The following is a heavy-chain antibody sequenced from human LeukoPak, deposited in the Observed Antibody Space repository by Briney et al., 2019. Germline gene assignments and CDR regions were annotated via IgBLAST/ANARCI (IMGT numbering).Heavy chain of an antibody. Sequence: GGSLRLSCAASGFTFSSYGMHWVRQAPGKGLEWVAVIWYDGSNKYYADSVKGRFTISGDNSKNTLYLQMNSLRAEDTAVYYCARKGGEWKLLQDYGMDVWGQGTTVTVSS. D-gene: IGHD1-26*01. V-gene: IGHV3-33*01. CDR1: GFTFSSYG. CDR3: ARKGGEWKLLQDYGMDV. J-gene: IGHJ6*02. CDR2: IWYDGSNK.